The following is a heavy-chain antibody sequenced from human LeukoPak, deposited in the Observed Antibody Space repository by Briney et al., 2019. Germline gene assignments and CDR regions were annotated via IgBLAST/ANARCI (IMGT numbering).Heavy chain of an antibody. CDR3: AGDISGNYFKWFNP. CDR1: GFTFSSYA. Sequence: PGRSLRLSCAASGFTFSSYAMYWVRQAPGKGLEWVSVITGSGDSTYYADSVKGRFTISRDNSKNTLYLQMNDLRAADTAVYFCAGDISGNYFKWFNPWGQETLVTVSS. CDR2: ITGSGDST. V-gene: IGHV3-23*01. D-gene: IGHD3-22*01. J-gene: IGHJ5*02.